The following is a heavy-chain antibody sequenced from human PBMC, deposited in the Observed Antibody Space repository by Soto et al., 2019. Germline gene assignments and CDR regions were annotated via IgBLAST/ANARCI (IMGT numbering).Heavy chain of an antibody. CDR2: IIPIFGTA. V-gene: IGHV1-69*06. D-gene: IGHD5-18*01. J-gene: IGHJ6*02. Sequence: GASVKVSCKASGGTFSSYAISWVRQAPGQGLEWMGGIIPIFGTANYAQKFQGRVTITADKSTSTAYMELSSLRSEDTAVYYCARDLGYSYDIYYYYGMDVWGQGTTVTVSS. CDR3: ARDLGYSYDIYYYYGMDV. CDR1: GGTFSSYA.